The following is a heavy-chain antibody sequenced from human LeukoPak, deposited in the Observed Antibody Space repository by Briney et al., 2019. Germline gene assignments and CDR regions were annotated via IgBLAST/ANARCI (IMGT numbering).Heavy chain of an antibody. V-gene: IGHV4-34*01. CDR1: GGSLSGYY. CDR3: ARGAYDYCTSGSYYNY. J-gene: IGHJ4*02. Sequence: AESLSLTCAAYGGSLSGYYWSWIRQPPGKGLEWIWEIGQSGSTKYNPAPKSRVTISVDTCKNQFSLQLMSVAAADKDVYYCARGAYDYCTSGSYYNYWGQGTLASVCS. CDR2: IGQSGST. D-gene: IGHD3-10*01.